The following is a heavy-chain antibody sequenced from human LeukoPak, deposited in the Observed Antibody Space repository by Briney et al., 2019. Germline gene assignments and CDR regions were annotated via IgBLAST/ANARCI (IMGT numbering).Heavy chain of an antibody. CDR1: GFTLSTYA. J-gene: IGHJ4*02. CDR2: IGGSGVDT. Sequence: GGSLRLSRTASGFTLSTYAMSCVRQAPGEGLEWVSAIGGSGVDTYYTDSVKGRFTISRDNSRNTVYLQMNSLRAEDTAIYYCAKIPHPTYYIDSWGQGTLVTVSS. CDR3: AKIPHPTYYIDS. V-gene: IGHV3-23*01.